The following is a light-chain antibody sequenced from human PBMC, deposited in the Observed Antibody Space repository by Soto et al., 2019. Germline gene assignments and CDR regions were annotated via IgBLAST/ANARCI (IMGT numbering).Light chain of an antibody. CDR1: QSVSSN. CDR3: QQYDRWPWT. CDR2: GAF. J-gene: IGKJ1*01. V-gene: IGKV3-15*01. Sequence: EPVMTQSPATPTLSPEKQSTLSCRSSQSVSSNLAWYHQKPGQVPRLLIYGAFTRATGIPDRFSGSGSGTEFTLTISSLQSEDFAVYYCQQYDRWPWTFGQGTKV.